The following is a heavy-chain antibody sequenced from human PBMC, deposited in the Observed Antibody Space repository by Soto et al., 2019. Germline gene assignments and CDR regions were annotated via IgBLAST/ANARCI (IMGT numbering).Heavy chain of an antibody. CDR2: ISSSRTTI. CDR1: GFIFSNYG. J-gene: IGHJ4*02. Sequence: PGGSLRLSCAVSGFIFSNYGMNWVRQAPGKGLAWVSYISSSRTTIQYADSVKGRFIISRDNAKNLLYLQMNSLRDEDTAVYYCARGGAARPDYWGQGTLVTV. V-gene: IGHV3-48*02. CDR3: ARGGAARPDY. D-gene: IGHD6-6*01.